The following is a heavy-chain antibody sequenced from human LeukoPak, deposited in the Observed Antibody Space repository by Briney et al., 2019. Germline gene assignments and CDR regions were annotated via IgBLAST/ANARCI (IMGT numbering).Heavy chain of an antibody. J-gene: IGHJ3*02. CDR3: ARSPYGSGRAFDI. D-gene: IGHD3-10*01. Sequence: SETLSLTCTVSGGSISSYYWSWIRQPPGKGLEWIGYIYYSGSTYYNPSLKSRVTISVDTSKNQFSLKLSSVTAADTAVYYCARSPYGSGRAFDIWGQGTMVTVSS. V-gene: IGHV4-59*12. CDR1: GGSISSYY. CDR2: IYYSGST.